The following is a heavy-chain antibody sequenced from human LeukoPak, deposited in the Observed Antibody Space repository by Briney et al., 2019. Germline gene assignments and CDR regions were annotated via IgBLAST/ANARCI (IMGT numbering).Heavy chain of an antibody. J-gene: IGHJ4*02. D-gene: IGHD6-13*01. Sequence: PGGSLRLSCAASGFTFSSYSMNWVRQAPGKGLEWVSYISSSSSTIYYADSVKGRFTISRDNAKNSLYLQMNSLRAEDTAVYYCARGEQQPAWGGLYYFDYWGQGTLVTVSS. CDR1: GFTFSSYS. V-gene: IGHV3-48*04. CDR3: ARGEQQPAWGGLYYFDY. CDR2: ISSSSSTI.